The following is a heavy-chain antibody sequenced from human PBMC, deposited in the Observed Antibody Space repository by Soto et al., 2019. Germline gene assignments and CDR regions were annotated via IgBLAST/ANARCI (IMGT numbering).Heavy chain of an antibody. D-gene: IGHD1-26*01. V-gene: IGHV1-2*02. CDR1: GYTFTGHY. CDR3: AREAPGSGRAFDI. Sequence: ASVKVSGKASGYTFTGHYMHWVRQAPGQGLEWMGWINPNSGGTDYAQKFQGRVTMTGDTSITTAYMGLSSLTSDDTAVYSCAREAPGSGRAFDIWGQGTMVTVSS. CDR2: INPNSGGT. J-gene: IGHJ3*02.